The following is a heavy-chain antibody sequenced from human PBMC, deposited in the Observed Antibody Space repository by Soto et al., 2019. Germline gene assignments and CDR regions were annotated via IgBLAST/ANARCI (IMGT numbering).Heavy chain of an antibody. Sequence: EVQLVESGGGLVKPGGSLRLSCAASGFTFSSYSMNWVRQAPGKGLEWVSSISSSSSYVYYADSVKGRFTISRDKAKNTMYLQMNRLRAEDTAVYYFAIIQPGYDAFDSWGQGTMVTVSS. CDR2: ISSSSSYV. D-gene: IGHD2-15*01. CDR1: GFTFSSYS. CDR3: AIIQPGYDAFDS. J-gene: IGHJ3*02. V-gene: IGHV3-21*01.